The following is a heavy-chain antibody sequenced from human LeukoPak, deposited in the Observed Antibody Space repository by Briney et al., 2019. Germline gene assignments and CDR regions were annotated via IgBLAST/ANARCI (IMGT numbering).Heavy chain of an antibody. CDR2: MNPNSGNT. D-gene: IGHD3-9*01. V-gene: IGHV1-8*01. J-gene: IGHJ6*02. CDR3: ARGRGASWRPCFDWSHYYGMDV. Sequence: ASVKVSCKASGYTFTSYDINWVRQATGQGLEWMGWMNPNSGNTGYAQKFQGRVTMTRNTSISTAYMELSSPRSEDTAVYYCARGRGASWRPCFDWSHYYGMDVWGQGTTVTVSS. CDR1: GYTFTSYD.